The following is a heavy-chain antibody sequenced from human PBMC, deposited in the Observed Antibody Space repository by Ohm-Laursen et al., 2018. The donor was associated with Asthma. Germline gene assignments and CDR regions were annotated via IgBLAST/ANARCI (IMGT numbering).Heavy chain of an antibody. CDR3: ARGPSLDYYDSSGPLLEY. D-gene: IGHD3-22*01. CDR1: GFTFSSYS. V-gene: IGHV3-48*02. CDR2: ISSSSSTI. Sequence: SLRLSCSASGFTFSSYSMNWVRQAPGKGLEWVSYISSSSSTIYYADSVKGRFTISRDNAKNSLYLQMNSLRDEDTAVYYCARGPSLDYYDSSGPLLEYWGQGTLVTVSS. J-gene: IGHJ4*02.